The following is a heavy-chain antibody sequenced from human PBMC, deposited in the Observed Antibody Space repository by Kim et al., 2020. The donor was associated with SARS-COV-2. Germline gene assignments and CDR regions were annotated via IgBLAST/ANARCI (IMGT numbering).Heavy chain of an antibody. V-gene: IGHV4-39*01. J-gene: IGHJ4*02. Sequence: SETLSLTCTVSGGSISSSSYYWGWIRQPPGKGLEWIGSIYYSGSTYYNPSLKSRVTISVDTSKNQFSLKLSSVTAADTAVYYCARQGSRGSGSYSDYWGQGTLVTVSS. D-gene: IGHD3-10*01. CDR3: ARQGSRGSGSYSDY. CDR2: IYYSGST. CDR1: GGSISSSSYY.